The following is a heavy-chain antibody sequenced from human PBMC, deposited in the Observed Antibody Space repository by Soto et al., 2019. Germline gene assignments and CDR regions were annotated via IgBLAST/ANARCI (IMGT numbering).Heavy chain of an antibody. CDR1: GFTLSGYA. J-gene: IGHJ6*03. D-gene: IGHD6-6*01. CDR3: ARRARPELYYMVF. Sequence: PGGSLRLSCAASGFTLSGYAMDWVRQAPGKGLEYVSGISSNGVGTYYANSVQGRFTISRDNSKNTVYLQMGSLRPEDMAVYYCARRARPELYYMVFWCKGTMVTGSS. CDR2: ISSNGVGT. V-gene: IGHV3-64*01.